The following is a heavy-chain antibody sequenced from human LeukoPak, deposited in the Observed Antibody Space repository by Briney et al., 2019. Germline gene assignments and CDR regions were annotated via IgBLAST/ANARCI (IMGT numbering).Heavy chain of an antibody. CDR2: LSGSGDTT. CDR1: GFTFSSYA. Sequence: GGSLRLSCAASGFTFSSYAMSWVRQAPGKGLEWVSALSGSGDTTYYADSVKGRFTISRDNSKNTLHLQMHSLRAEDTAVYYCAKDQDSMVRGIIWMNNWFDPWGQGTLVTVSS. D-gene: IGHD3-10*01. J-gene: IGHJ5*02. CDR3: AKDQDSMVRGIIWMNNWFDP. V-gene: IGHV3-23*01.